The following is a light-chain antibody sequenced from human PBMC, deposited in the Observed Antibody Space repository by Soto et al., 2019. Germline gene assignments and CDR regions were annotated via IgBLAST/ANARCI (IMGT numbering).Light chain of an antibody. Sequence: DIQMTQSPSSVSAYVGDRVTITCRASQGISSWLAWYQQKQGKAPNLLIYAASTLQSGVTSRFSGSGSGTDFTLTIGSLQPEDFATYYCQQADSFPYTFGQGTKLEIK. CDR2: AAS. CDR1: QGISSW. CDR3: QQADSFPYT. J-gene: IGKJ2*01. V-gene: IGKV1-12*01.